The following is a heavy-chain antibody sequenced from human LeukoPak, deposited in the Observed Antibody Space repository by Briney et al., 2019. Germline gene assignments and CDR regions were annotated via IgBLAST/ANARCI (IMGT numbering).Heavy chain of an antibody. D-gene: IGHD6-6*01. Sequence: ASVKVSCKVSGYTLTELSMHWVRQAPGKGLEWMGGFDPEDGGTIYAQKFQGRVTMTEDTSTDTAYMELSSLRSEDTAVYYCATGGGPNSARWDYYYYMDVWGKGTTVTVSS. V-gene: IGHV1-24*01. CDR3: ATGGGPNSARWDYYYYMDV. CDR2: FDPEDGGT. J-gene: IGHJ6*03. CDR1: GYTLTELS.